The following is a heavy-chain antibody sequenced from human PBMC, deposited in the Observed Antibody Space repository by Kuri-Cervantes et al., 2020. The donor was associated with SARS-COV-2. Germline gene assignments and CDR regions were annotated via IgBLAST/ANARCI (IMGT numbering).Heavy chain of an antibody. CDR1: GFTLSNYW. D-gene: IGHD6-19*01. Sequence: GGSLRLSCAASGFTLSNYWMSWVRQAPGKGLEWVANIKQDGSERYYVDSVKGRFTISRDNAKNSLYLQMNSLRAEDTVVYYCARDPDSSGWYAGDAFGIWGQGTMVTVSS. J-gene: IGHJ3*02. CDR2: IKQDGSER. CDR3: ARDPDSSGWYAGDAFGI. V-gene: IGHV3-7*01.